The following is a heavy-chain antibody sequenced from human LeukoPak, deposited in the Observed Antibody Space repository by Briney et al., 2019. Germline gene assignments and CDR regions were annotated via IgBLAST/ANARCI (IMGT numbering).Heavy chain of an antibody. V-gene: IGHV3-21*01. Sequence: GGSLRLSCAASGFTFSSYSMNWVRQAPGKGLEWVSSISSSSSYIYYADSLKGRFTISRDNAKNSLYLQMNSLRAEDTAVYYCARGRGSSWPGSDYFDYWGQGTLVTVSS. J-gene: IGHJ4*02. D-gene: IGHD6-13*01. CDR3: ARGRGSSWPGSDYFDY. CDR1: GFTFSSYS. CDR2: ISSSSSYI.